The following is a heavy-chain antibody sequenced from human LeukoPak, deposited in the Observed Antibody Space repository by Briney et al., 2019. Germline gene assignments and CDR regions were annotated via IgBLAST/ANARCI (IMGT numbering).Heavy chain of an antibody. D-gene: IGHD3-22*01. V-gene: IGHV3-9*02. CDR2: ISWNGGSI. Sequence: SLRLSCAASGFTPVDYAMHWVRHAPREGLEWVSGISWNGGSIGYGDSVEGRFSTSRDNAKISLYLQMSRLRAEDTALCYCAKDIIPYYCESSGLLAFDIWGQGTMVTVSS. CDR3: AKDIIPYYCESSGLLAFDI. J-gene: IGHJ3*02. CDR1: GFTPVDYA.